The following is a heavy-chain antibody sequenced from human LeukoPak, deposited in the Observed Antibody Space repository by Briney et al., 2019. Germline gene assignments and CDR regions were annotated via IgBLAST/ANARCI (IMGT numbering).Heavy chain of an antibody. J-gene: IGHJ4*02. CDR2: INPSGGST. D-gene: IGHD5-24*01. Sequence: ASVKVSCKASGYTFTSYYMHWVRQAPGQGLEWMGIINPSGGSTSYAKKFQGRVTMTRDTSTSTVYMELSSLRSEDTAVYYCASSRDGYNTIENWGQGTLVTVSS. V-gene: IGHV1-46*01. CDR1: GYTFTSYY. CDR3: ASSRDGYNTIEN.